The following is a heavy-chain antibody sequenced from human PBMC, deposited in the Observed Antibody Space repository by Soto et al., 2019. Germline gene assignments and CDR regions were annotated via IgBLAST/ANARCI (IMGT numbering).Heavy chain of an antibody. J-gene: IGHJ3*02. V-gene: IGHV3-74*01. D-gene: IGHD3-22*01. CDR3: ARDTYYYDSSDHFSADAFDI. CDR1: GFTSSSYW. CDR2: ISNDGSST. Sequence: EVQLVESGGGLVQPGGSLRLSCAASGFTSSSYWIHWVRQAPGKGLVWVSRISNDGSSTNYADSVKGRFTISRDNAKNTVFLQINSLRAGDTAVYYCARDTYYYDSSDHFSADAFDIWGQGTMVTVSS.